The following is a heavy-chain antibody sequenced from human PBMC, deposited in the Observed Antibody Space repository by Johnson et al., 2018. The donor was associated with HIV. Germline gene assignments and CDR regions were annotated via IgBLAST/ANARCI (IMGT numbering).Heavy chain of an antibody. J-gene: IGHJ3*02. CDR3: ARALADGWFSYDVFDI. D-gene: IGHD3-10*01. V-gene: IGHV3-7*03. CDR1: GFTFSDHY. Sequence: MQLVESGGGLVQPGGSLRLSCAASGFTFSDHYMDWVRQAPGKGLEWVANIKQDGSEKHYVGSVKGRFTISRDNAKNTLYLQMNSLRAEDTAVYYCARALADGWFSYDVFDIWGQGTMVTVSS. CDR2: IKQDGSEK.